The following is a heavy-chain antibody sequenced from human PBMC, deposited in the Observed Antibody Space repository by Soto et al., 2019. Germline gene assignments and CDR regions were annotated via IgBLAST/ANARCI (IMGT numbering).Heavy chain of an antibody. D-gene: IGHD3-22*01. CDR2: IYYSGST. CDR1: GGSISSSSYY. CDR3: ARHAYDSSGYLLMVFDY. J-gene: IGHJ4*02. Sequence: SETLSLTCTISGGSISSSSYYWGCIRQPPGKGLEWVGSIYYSGSTYYNPSLKSRVTISVDTSKNQFSLKLSSVTAADTAVYYCARHAYDSSGYLLMVFDYWGQGTLVTVSS. V-gene: IGHV4-39*01.